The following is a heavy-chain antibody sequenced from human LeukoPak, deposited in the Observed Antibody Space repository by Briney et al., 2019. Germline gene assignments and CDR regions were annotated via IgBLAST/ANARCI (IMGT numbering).Heavy chain of an antibody. Sequence: PRGSLRLSCAASGFTFSSYEMNWVRQAPGKGLEWVSYISSSGSTIYYADSVKGRFTISRDNAKNSLYLQMNNLRAEDTAVYYCARDISGMDVWGQGTTVTVSS. CDR3: ARDISGMDV. CDR1: GFTFSSYE. CDR2: ISSSGSTI. J-gene: IGHJ6*02. V-gene: IGHV3-48*03. D-gene: IGHD3-9*01.